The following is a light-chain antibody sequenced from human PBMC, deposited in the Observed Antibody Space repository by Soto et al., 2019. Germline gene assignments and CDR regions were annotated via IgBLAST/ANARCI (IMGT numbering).Light chain of an antibody. CDR3: QQYGSSPWT. J-gene: IGKJ1*01. Sequence: ENVLTQSPATLSLSPGERATLSCRASQSVSSTYLAWYQQKPGQAPRLLVYGASSRATGIPDRFSGSGSGPDFTLSITRLQPEDCAVYFCQQYGSSPWTSGQGTKVDIK. CDR1: QSVSSTY. V-gene: IGKV3-20*01. CDR2: GAS.